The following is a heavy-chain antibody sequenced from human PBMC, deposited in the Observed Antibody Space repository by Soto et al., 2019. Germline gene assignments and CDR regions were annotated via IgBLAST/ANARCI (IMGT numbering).Heavy chain of an antibody. D-gene: IGHD3-16*02. CDR2: IYYSGST. V-gene: IGHV4-59*08. J-gene: IGHJ4*02. CDR1: GGSISSYY. Sequence: SETLSLTCTVSGGSISSYYWSWIRQPPGKGLEWIGYIYYSGSTNYNPSLKSRVTISVDTSKNQFSLKLSSVTAADTAVYYCERHNDYVWGSYRPYFDYWGQGTLVTVSS. CDR3: ERHNDYVWGSYRPYFDY.